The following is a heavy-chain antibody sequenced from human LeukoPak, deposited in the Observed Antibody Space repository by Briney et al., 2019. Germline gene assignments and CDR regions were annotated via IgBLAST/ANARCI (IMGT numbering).Heavy chain of an antibody. J-gene: IGHJ3*02. CDR1: GYSFTNYW. V-gene: IGHV5-51*01. D-gene: IGHD2-8*01. Sequence: KPGESLKISCKGSGYSFTNYWIAWVRQVPGKGLEWMGIIYAGDSGTRYSPSFQGQVTISVDRSISTAYLHWSSLKASDTAMYYCARLYAEGPPDIWGQGTMVTVSS. CDR3: ARLYAEGPPDI. CDR2: IYAGDSGT.